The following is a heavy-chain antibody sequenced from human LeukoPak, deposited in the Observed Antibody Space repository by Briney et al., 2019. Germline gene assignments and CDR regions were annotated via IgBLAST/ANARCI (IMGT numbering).Heavy chain of an antibody. D-gene: IGHD6-13*01. Sequence: GESLKISCKGSGYRFTSYWIGWVRQMPGKGLEWMGIIYLGDSDTRYSPSFQGQVTISADKSISTAYLQWSSLKASDTAMYYCASQQSAELAAAGPYFDYWGQGTLVTVSS. CDR1: GYRFTSYW. CDR2: IYLGDSDT. CDR3: ASQQSAELAAAGPYFDY. J-gene: IGHJ4*02. V-gene: IGHV5-51*01.